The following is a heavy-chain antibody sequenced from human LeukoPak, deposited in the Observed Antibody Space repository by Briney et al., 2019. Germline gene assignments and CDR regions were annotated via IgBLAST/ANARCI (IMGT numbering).Heavy chain of an antibody. CDR3: ARVTMVRGAPAYPSTDNWFDP. J-gene: IGHJ5*02. CDR1: GYTFTGYY. V-gene: IGHV1-2*02. CDR2: INPNSGGT. Sequence: ASVKVSCKASGYTFTGYYMHWVRPAPGQGLEWMGWINPNSGGTNSAQKFQGRVTMTRDTSISTAYMELSSLRSEDTAVYYCARVTMVRGAPAYPSTDNWFDPWGQGTLVTVSS. D-gene: IGHD3-10*01.